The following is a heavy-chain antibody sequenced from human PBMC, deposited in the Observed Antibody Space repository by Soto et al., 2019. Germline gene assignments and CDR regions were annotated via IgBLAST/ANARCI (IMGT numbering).Heavy chain of an antibody. Sequence: QVQLVESGGGVVQPGRSLRLSCAASGFTFNHNAMHWVRQAAGKGLEWVAQIWYDGSEKYYTDSVKGRFTISRDNFKNAVCLQMDSLRVEDTAVYYCARYGQQQAPYALDVWGQGTTVIVSS. CDR3: ARYGQQQAPYALDV. D-gene: IGHD6-13*01. V-gene: IGHV3-33*01. CDR2: IWYDGSEK. CDR1: GFTFNHNA. J-gene: IGHJ6*02.